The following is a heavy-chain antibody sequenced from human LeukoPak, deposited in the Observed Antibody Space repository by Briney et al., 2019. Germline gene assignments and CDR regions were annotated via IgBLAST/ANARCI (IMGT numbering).Heavy chain of an antibody. Sequence: ASVKVSCKASGYTFTGYYMHWVRQAPGQGLEWMGWINPNSGGTNYAQKFQGRVTMTRDTSISTAYMELSRLRSDDTAVYHCARDHDAFRIAVAWYSLRGYFDYWGQGTLVTVSS. CDR2: INPNSGGT. J-gene: IGHJ4*02. CDR3: ARDHDAFRIAVAWYSLRGYFDY. V-gene: IGHV1-2*02. D-gene: IGHD6-19*01. CDR1: GYTFTGYY.